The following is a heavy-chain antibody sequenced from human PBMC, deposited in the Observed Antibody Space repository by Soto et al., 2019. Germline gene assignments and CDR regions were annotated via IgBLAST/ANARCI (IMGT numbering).Heavy chain of an antibody. Sequence: SETLSLTCTVSGGSISSGGYYWSWIRQHPGKGLEWIGYIYYSGSTYYNPSLKSRVTISVDTSKNQFSLKLSSVTAADTAVYYCASERSLGATITERGINWVHPWAEGTMVTVST. CDR3: ASERSLGATITERGINWVHP. CDR2: IYYSGST. J-gene: IGHJ5*02. V-gene: IGHV4-31*03. CDR1: GGSISSGGYY. D-gene: IGHD5-12*01.